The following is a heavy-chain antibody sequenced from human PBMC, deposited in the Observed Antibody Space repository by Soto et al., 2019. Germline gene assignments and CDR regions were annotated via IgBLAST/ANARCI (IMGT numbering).Heavy chain of an antibody. CDR1: GYTFTSYA. CDR3: ARDWNAVVPAAMRGGWFDP. D-gene: IGHD2-2*01. J-gene: IGHJ5*02. Sequence: ASVKVSCKASGYTFTSYAMHWVRQAPGQRLEWMGWINAGNGNTKYSQKFQGRVTITRDTSASTAYMELSSLRSEDTAVYYCARDWNAVVPAAMRGGWFDPWGQGTLVTVSS. CDR2: INAGNGNT. V-gene: IGHV1-3*01.